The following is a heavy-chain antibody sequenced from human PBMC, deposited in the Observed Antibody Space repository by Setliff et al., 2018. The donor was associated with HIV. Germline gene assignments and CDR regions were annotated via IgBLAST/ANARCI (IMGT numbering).Heavy chain of an antibody. V-gene: IGHV4-59*01. D-gene: IGHD3-10*01. CDR1: GGSISSYY. Sequence: SETLSLTCTVSGGSISSYYWSWIRQPPGKGLEWIGSIYYTGSTDYNPSLMSRVTIPLDTPKNQFSLKLNSVIAADTAVYYCARNRVPSSLWGQGTLVTVSS. J-gene: IGHJ4*02. CDR3: ARNRVPSSL. CDR2: IYYTGST.